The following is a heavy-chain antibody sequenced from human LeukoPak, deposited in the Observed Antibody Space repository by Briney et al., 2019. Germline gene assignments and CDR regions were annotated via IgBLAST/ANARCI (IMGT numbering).Heavy chain of an antibody. Sequence: PSETLSLTCTVSGGSISSGGYYWSWIRQPAGKGLEWIGRIYTSGSTNYNPSLKSRVTMSVDTPKNQFSLKLSSVTAADTAVYYCASLTLYYYEYWGQGTLVTVSS. CDR1: GGSISSGGYY. CDR2: IYTSGST. CDR3: ASLTLYYYEY. D-gene: IGHD2-8*01. J-gene: IGHJ4*02. V-gene: IGHV4-61*02.